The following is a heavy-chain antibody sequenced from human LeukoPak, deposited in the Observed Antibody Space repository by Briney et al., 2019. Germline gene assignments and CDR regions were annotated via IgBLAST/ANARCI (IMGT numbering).Heavy chain of an antibody. J-gene: IGHJ3*02. D-gene: IGHD1-26*01. V-gene: IGHV3-74*01. CDR3: ARDRAGARAFDI. Sequence: PGGSLGPSCAAPGFFFSNYWMHGVRQAPGKGRGWVARINGDGSSTNYVDSVKGRFTLSRDNAKNTLYLQMNSLRAEDTAVYYCARDRAGARAFDIWGLGTMVTVSS. CDR2: INGDGSST. CDR1: GFFFSNYW.